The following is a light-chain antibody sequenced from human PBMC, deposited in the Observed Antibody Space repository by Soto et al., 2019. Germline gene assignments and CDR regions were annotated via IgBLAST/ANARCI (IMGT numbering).Light chain of an antibody. V-gene: IGKV3-15*01. CDR2: GAS. CDR3: QQYNNWPPWTNT. J-gene: IGKJ2*01. Sequence: EIVMTQSPATLSVSPGERATLSCRASQSVSRNLAGYQQKPGQAPRLLIYGASTRATGIPARFSGSGSGTEFTLTISSLQSEYFAVYYCQQYNNWPPWTNTFGQGPKLEIK. CDR1: QSVSRN.